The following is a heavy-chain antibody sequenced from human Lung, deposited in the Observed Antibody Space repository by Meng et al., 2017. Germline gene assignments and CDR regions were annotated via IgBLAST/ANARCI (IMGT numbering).Heavy chain of an antibody. J-gene: IGHJ4*02. D-gene: IGHD4-11*01. CDR2: INHSGST. V-gene: IGHV4-34*01. CDR1: GGSLSDYY. Sequence: QVERQKGGAGLLKPSETLSLTCVVSGGSLSDYYWSWIRQPPGKGLEWIGEINHSGSTNYNPSLESRATISVDTSQNNLSLKLSSVTAADSAVYYCARGPTTMAHDFDYWGQGTLVTVSS. CDR3: ARGPTTMAHDFDY.